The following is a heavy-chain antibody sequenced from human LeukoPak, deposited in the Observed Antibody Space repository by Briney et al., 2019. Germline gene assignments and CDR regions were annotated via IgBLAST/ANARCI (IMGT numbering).Heavy chain of an antibody. J-gene: IGHJ4*02. CDR2: IIPNLGTT. D-gene: IGHD3-22*01. V-gene: IGHV1-69*04. CDR3: ATTNDGGGYQWGDFFDF. CDR1: LGTPKSHA. Sequence: ASVKVSSKASLGTPKSHAISWVRPAPGQGLGWMGRIIPNLGTTNRAQNFQDRVTLTADKSTNTTYMELTSLTSDDTAVYYCATTNDGGGYQWGDFFDFWGQGTLVTVSS.